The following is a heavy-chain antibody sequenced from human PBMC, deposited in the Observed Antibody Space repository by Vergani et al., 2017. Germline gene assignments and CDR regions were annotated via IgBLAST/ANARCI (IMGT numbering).Heavy chain of an antibody. CDR2: IYSGGST. V-gene: IGHV3-66*01. D-gene: IGHD5-12*01. CDR3: ARDQGLPTNYYFDY. Sequence: EVQLVESGGGLVQPGGSLRLSCAASGFTVSSNYMSWVRQAPGKGLEWVSVIYSGGSTYYADSVKGRFTISRDNSKNTLYLQMNRLRAEDTAVYYCARDQGLPTNYYFDYWGQGTLVTVSS. CDR1: GFTVSSNY. J-gene: IGHJ4*02.